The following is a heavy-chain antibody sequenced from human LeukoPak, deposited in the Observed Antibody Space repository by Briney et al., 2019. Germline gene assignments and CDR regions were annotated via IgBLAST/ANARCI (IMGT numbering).Heavy chain of an antibody. CDR1: GDSIRDNL. CDR2: IDYSGTT. V-gene: IGHV4-59*01. J-gene: IGHJ5*02. D-gene: IGHD4/OR15-4a*01. Sequence: SETLSLTSTLSGDSIRDNLWNWIRQPPGKGLEWIGYIDYSGTTTYTPSLRSRVTISLDASKNQLSLKLTSMTAADTALYYCARRVAMTMWGMENWLDPWGQGTLVTVSS. CDR3: ARRVAMTMWGMENWLDP.